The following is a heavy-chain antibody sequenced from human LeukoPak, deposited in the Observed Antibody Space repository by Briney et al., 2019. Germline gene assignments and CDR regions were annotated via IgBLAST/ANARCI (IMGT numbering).Heavy chain of an antibody. J-gene: IGHJ6*03. CDR2: IIPIFGTA. Sequence: ASVKVSCKASGGTFSSYAISWVRQAPGQGLEWMGGIIPIFGTANYAQKFQGRVTITADKSTSTAYMELSSLRSEDTAVYYCARGEIYCSGGSRYSTVSYYMDVWGKGTTVTVSS. D-gene: IGHD2-15*01. V-gene: IGHV1-69*06. CDR1: GGTFSSYA. CDR3: ARGEIYCSGGSRYSTVSYYMDV.